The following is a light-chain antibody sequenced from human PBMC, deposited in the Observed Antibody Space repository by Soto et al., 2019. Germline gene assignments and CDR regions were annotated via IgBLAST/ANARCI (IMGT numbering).Light chain of an antibody. V-gene: IGLV2-8*01. CDR3: SSYAGSNWYV. J-gene: IGLJ1*01. CDR2: EVS. CDR1: NSDVGGYNY. Sequence: QSALTQPPSASGSPGQSVTISCTGTNSDVGGYNYVSWYQQYPGNAPRLIIYEVSERPSGVPDRFSGSKSGNTSSLTVSGLQTADEAYYYCSSYAGSNWYVFGTGTKLTVL.